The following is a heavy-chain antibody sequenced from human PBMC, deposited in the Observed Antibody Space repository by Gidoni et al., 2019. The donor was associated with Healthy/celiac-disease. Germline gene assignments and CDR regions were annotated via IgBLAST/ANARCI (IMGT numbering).Heavy chain of an antibody. CDR1: GYTFTSYA. CDR3: ARDGYYGSGVNWFDP. D-gene: IGHD3-10*01. J-gene: IGHJ5*02. Sequence: QVQLVQTGAEVKKPGASVKVSCKASGYTFTSYAMHWVRQAPGQRLEWMGGINAGNGNTKYSQKFQGRVTITRDTSASTAYMELSSLRSDDTAVYYCARDGYYGSGVNWFDPWGQGTLVTVSS. CDR2: INAGNGNT. V-gene: IGHV1-3*01.